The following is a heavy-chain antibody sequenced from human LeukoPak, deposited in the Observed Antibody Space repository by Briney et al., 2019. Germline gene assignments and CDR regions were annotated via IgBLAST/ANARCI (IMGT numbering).Heavy chain of an antibody. D-gene: IGHD3-10*01. V-gene: IGHV4-59*12. J-gene: IGHJ4*02. CDR3: ARDLVYYYGSGF. CDR2: IYYSGST. CDR1: GGSISSYY. Sequence: SETLSLTCTVSGGSISSYYWSWIRQPPGKGLEWIGYIYYSGSTNYNPSLKSRVTISVDTSKNQFSLKLSSVTAADTAVYYCARDLVYYYGSGFWGQGTLVTVSS.